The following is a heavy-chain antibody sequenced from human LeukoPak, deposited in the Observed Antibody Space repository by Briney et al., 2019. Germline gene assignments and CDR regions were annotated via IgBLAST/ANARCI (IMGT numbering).Heavy chain of an antibody. Sequence: PGGPLRLSCAASGFTFSSYWMSWVRQAPGKGLEWLANINQDGSEKHYADSVKGRFTISRDNAKNSLYLQMNSLRAEDTAVFYCARYCGGDCYGMDVWGQGTTVTVSS. CDR2: INQDGSEK. J-gene: IGHJ6*02. D-gene: IGHD2-21*01. V-gene: IGHV3-7*01. CDR3: ARYCGGDCYGMDV. CDR1: GFTFSSYW.